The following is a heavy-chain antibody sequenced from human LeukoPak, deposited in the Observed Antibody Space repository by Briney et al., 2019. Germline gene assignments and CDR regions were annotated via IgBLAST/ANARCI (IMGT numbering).Heavy chain of an antibody. Sequence: GGSLRLSCAASGFTFGDYSMTWVRQAPGKGLEWVSYINYDDSATDYADSVKGRFTISRDNDKKSLYLQMNSLRAEDRAVYYCARGHYGLDVWGQGTSVTVSS. CDR3: ARGHYGLDV. J-gene: IGHJ6*02. V-gene: IGHV3-11*01. CDR2: INYDDSAT. CDR1: GFTFGDYS.